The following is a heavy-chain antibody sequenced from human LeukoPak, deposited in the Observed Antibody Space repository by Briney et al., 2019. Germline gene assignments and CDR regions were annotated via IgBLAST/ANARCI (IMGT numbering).Heavy chain of an antibody. J-gene: IGHJ4*02. D-gene: IGHD6-19*01. Sequence: GGSLRLSCAVSGLTFSSSWMDWVRQAPGKGLEWVASINPEGSEKYSADSVKGRFTISRDNSKNTVYLQMNSLRVEDTAVYYCARDWGSIGVTGLFDYWGQGTLVTVSS. CDR3: ARDWGSIGVTGLFDY. V-gene: IGHV3-7*01. CDR2: INPEGSEK. CDR1: GLTFSSSW.